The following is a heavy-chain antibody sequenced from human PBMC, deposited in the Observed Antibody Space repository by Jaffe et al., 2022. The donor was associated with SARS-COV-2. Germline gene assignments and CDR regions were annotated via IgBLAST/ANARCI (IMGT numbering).Heavy chain of an antibody. Sequence: QVQLVESGGGVVQPGRSLRLSCAASGFTFSSYAMHWVRQAPGKGLEWVAVISYDGSNKYYADSVKGRFTISRDNSKNTLYLQMNSLRAEDTAVYYCARDLDLMDDFWSGQPGRNFAFDYWGQGTLVTVSS. J-gene: IGHJ4*02. CDR3: ARDLDLMDDFWSGQPGRNFAFDY. D-gene: IGHD3-3*01. CDR1: GFTFSSYA. V-gene: IGHV3-30-3*01. CDR2: ISYDGSNK.